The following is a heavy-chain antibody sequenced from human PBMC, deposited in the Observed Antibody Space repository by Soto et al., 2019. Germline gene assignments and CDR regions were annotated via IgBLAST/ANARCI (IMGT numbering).Heavy chain of an antibody. CDR3: AREPRYSSSWYAFDI. D-gene: IGHD6-13*01. Sequence: GGSLRLSCAASGFTFSSYWMHWVRQAPGKGLVWVSRINSDGSSTSYADSVKGRFTISRDNAKNTLYLQMNRLRAEDTAVYYCAREPRYSSSWYAFDIWGQGTMVTVSS. CDR2: INSDGSST. CDR1: GFTFSSYW. V-gene: IGHV3-74*01. J-gene: IGHJ3*02.